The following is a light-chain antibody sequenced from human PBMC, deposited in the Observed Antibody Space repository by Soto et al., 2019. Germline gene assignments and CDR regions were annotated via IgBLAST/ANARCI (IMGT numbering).Light chain of an antibody. CDR3: QQYNGYS. Sequence: DIQMTQSPSTLSASVGDRVTITCRASQSISIWLAWYQQKPVKAPKLLIYKASTSESGVPSRFSGSGSGTEFTLTISSLQPDDFATYYCQQYNGYSFGPGTTVDIK. CDR2: KAS. V-gene: IGKV1-5*03. J-gene: IGKJ3*01. CDR1: QSISIW.